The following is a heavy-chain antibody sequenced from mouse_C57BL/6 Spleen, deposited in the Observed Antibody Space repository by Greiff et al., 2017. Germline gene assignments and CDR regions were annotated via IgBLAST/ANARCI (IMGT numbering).Heavy chain of an antibody. CDR3: ARSGWLLPQLAMDY. D-gene: IGHD2-3*01. CDR2: IDPRSGNT. Sequence: QVQLQQSGAELARPGASVKLSCKASGYTFTSYGISWVKQRTGQGLEWIGEIDPRSGNTKYNEKFKGKATLTADKSSSTAYMELRSLTSEDSAVYFCARSGWLLPQLAMDYWGQGTSVTVSS. CDR1: GYTFTSYG. J-gene: IGHJ4*01. V-gene: IGHV1-81*01.